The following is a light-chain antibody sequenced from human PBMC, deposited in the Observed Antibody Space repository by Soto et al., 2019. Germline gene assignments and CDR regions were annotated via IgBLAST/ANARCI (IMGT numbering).Light chain of an antibody. CDR1: RSDIGAGYR. CDR2: DNT. CDR3: QSYDNSLSVVV. V-gene: IGLV1-40*01. J-gene: IGLJ2*01. Sequence: QSVLTQPPSVSGAPGQRVTISCTGSRSDIGAGYRVRWYQQVPGAAPKLLIYDNTNRPSGVSARFSASRSGTSASLAITGLQAEDEADYYCQSYDNSLSVVVFGGGTKLTVL.